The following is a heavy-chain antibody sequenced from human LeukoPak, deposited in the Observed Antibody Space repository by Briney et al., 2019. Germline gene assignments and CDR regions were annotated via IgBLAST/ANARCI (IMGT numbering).Heavy chain of an antibody. D-gene: IGHD6-19*01. V-gene: IGHV3-53*01. J-gene: IGHJ4*02. CDR1: GFSVSGNY. Sequence: GGSLRLSCTASGFSVSGNYMSWVRQAPGKGLEWVSSLYSGGTTLYSDSVKGRFTVSRDNSRNTLYLQMNSLRAEDTAASYCARSIXVXGKLPFDNWGQGTLVTVSS. CDR2: LYSGGTT. CDR3: ARSIXVXGKLPFDN.